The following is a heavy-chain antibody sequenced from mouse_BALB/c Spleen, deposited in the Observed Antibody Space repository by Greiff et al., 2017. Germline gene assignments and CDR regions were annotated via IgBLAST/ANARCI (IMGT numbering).Heavy chain of an antibody. CDR2: ISNLAYSI. J-gene: IGHJ2*01. D-gene: IGHD4-1*01. CDR1: GFTFSDYG. CDR3: ARDPGLGFDY. Sequence: EVQRVESGGGLVQPGGSRKLSCAASGFTFSDYGMAWVRQAPGKGPEWVAFISNLAYSIYYADTVTGRFTISRENAKNTLYLEMSSLRSEDTAMYYCARDPGLGFDYWGQGTTLTVSS. V-gene: IGHV5-15*02.